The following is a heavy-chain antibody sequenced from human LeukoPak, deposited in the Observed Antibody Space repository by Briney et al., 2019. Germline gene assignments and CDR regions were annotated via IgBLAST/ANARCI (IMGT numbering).Heavy chain of an antibody. CDR2: MNPNSGNT. V-gene: IGHV1-8*01. D-gene: IGHD3-3*01. J-gene: IGHJ6*03. CDR1: GYTFTSYD. Sequence: GASVKVSCKASGYTFTSYDINWVRQATGQGLEWMGWMNPNSGNTGYAQKFQGRVTMTRNTSISTAYMELGSLRSEDTAVYYCARAPDFWSGEYYYYYYMDVWGKGTTVTVSS. CDR3: ARAPDFWSGEYYYYYYMDV.